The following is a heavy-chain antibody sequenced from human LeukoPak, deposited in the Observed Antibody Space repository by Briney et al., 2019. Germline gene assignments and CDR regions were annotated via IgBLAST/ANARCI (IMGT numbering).Heavy chain of an antibody. J-gene: IGHJ6*02. Sequence: SETLSLTCAVSGGSISSGGYSWSWIRQPPGTGLEWIGYIYHSGSTYYNPSLKSRVTISVDRSKNQFSLKLSSVTAADTAVYYCARVGCSSTSCYGTNYYGMDVWGQGTTVTVSS. CDR2: IYHSGST. V-gene: IGHV4-30-2*01. D-gene: IGHD2-2*01. CDR3: ARVGCSSTSCYGTNYYGMDV. CDR1: GGSISSGGYS.